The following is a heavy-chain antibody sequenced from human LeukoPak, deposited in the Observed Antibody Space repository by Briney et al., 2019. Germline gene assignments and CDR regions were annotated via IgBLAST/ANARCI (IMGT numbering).Heavy chain of an antibody. D-gene: IGHD3-22*01. CDR2: INHSGST. CDR3: AQTPGGGYYYGRDY. CDR1: GGSFSGYY. J-gene: IGHJ4*02. Sequence: SETLSLTCAVYGGSFSGYYWSWIRRPPGKGLEWIGEINHSGSTNYNPSLKSRVTISVDTSKNQFSLKLSSVTAADTAVYYCAQTPGGGYYYGRDYWGQGTLVTVSS. V-gene: IGHV4-34*01.